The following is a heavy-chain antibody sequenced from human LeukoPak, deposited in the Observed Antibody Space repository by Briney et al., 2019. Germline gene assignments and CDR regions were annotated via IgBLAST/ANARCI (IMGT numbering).Heavy chain of an antibody. V-gene: IGHV1-69*04. Sequence: PVKVSCKASGYTFTSYGINWVRQAPGQGLEWMGRIIPILGIANYAQKFQGRVTITADKSTSTAYMELSSLRSEDTAVYYCARDRFITMIPSPFDYWGQGTLVTVSS. CDR1: GYTFTSYG. J-gene: IGHJ4*02. CDR2: IIPILGIA. CDR3: ARDRFITMIPSPFDY. D-gene: IGHD3-22*01.